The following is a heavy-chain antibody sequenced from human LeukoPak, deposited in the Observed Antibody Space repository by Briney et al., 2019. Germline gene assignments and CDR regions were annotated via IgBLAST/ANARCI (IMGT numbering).Heavy chain of an antibody. Sequence: GGSLRLSCAASGFNFANHAMSWVRQAPGKGLEWVSAISGSGGSTYYADSVKGRFTISRDNSKNTLYLQMNSLRAEDTAVYYCAKRQYYYDSSGYCDYWGQGTLVTVSS. J-gene: IGHJ4*02. CDR2: ISGSGGST. CDR1: GFNFANHA. D-gene: IGHD3-22*01. CDR3: AKRQYYYDSSGYCDY. V-gene: IGHV3-23*01.